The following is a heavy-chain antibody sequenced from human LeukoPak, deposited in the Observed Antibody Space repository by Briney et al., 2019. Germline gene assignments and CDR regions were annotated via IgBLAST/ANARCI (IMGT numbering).Heavy chain of an antibody. J-gene: IGHJ4*02. D-gene: IGHD6-13*01. Sequence: GASVKVSCKASGGTFSSYAISWVRQAPGQGLEWMGRIIPILGIANYAQKFQGRVTITADKSTSTAYMELSSLRSEDTAVYYCARAGRIEAASTYYFDYWGQGTLVTVSS. CDR2: IIPILGIA. CDR3: ARAGRIEAASTYYFDY. V-gene: IGHV1-69*04. CDR1: GGTFSSYA.